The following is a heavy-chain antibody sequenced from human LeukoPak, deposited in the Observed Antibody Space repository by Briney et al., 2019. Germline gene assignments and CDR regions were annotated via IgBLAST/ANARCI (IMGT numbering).Heavy chain of an antibody. CDR2: ISFSGGST. V-gene: IGHV3-23*01. Sequence: GGSLRLSCAASGFTFSSYAMSWVRQAPGKGLEWVSAISFSGGSTYYADSLKGRFTISRDNSKNTLYLQMNSLRAKDTAVYYCESYLLAGGWTGYSGYWGQGALVTVSS. J-gene: IGHJ4*03. CDR3: ESYLLAGGWTGYSGY. D-gene: IGHD6-19*01. CDR1: GFTFSSYA.